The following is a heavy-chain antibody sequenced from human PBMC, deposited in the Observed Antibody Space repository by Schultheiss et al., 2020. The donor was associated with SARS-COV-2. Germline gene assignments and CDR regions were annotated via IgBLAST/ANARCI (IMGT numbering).Heavy chain of an antibody. CDR3: ARAQDAGHLDY. D-gene: IGHD3-10*01. Sequence: GSLKISCAASGFTFSSYGMHWVRQAPGKGLEWVSYISSSSSTIYYADSVKGRFTISRDNAKNSLYLQMNSLRAEDTAVYYCARAQDAGHLDYWGQGTLVTVSS. CDR1: GFTFSSYG. V-gene: IGHV3-48*01. CDR2: ISSSSSTI. J-gene: IGHJ4*02.